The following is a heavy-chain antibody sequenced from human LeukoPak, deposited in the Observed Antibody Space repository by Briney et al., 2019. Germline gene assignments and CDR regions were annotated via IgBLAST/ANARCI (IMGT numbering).Heavy chain of an antibody. D-gene: IGHD3-22*01. CDR3: ARDAMIVDDASDI. CDR2: IKQDGSEK. J-gene: IGHJ3*02. CDR1: GFTFSSYW. V-gene: IGHV3-7*01. Sequence: GGSLRLSCAVSGFTFSSYWMSWVRQAPGKGLEWVANIKQDGSEKYYVDSVKGRFTISRDNAKNSLYLQMNSLRAEDTAVHYCARDAMIVDDASDIWGQGTMVTVSS.